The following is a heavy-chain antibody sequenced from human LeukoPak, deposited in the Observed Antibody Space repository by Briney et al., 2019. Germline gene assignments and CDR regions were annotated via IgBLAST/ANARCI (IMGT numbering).Heavy chain of an antibody. D-gene: IGHD3-10*01. CDR2: IKKEGSET. CDR3: ARDPDRGGDYDY. CDR1: GFTFSSYW. Sequence: GGSLRLSCAASGFTFSSYWMTWVRQAPGKGLEWGAHIKKEGSETHYPDSVKGRFTISRDNAKNSLYLQMESLRAEDTAVYYCARDPDRGGDYDYWGQGTLVTVSS. J-gene: IGHJ4*02. V-gene: IGHV3-7*03.